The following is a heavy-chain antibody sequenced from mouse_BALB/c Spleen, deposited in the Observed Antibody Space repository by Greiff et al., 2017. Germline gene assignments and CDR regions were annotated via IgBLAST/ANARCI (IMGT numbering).Heavy chain of an antibody. CDR2: ISSGGGST. CDR1: GFAFSSYA. J-gene: IGHJ4*01. V-gene: IGHV5-12-1*01. CDR3: ARHKTARAPMDY. D-gene: IGHD3-2*01. Sequence: EVQVVESGGGLVKPGGSLKLSCAASGFAFSSYAMSWVRQTPEKRLEWVAYISSGGGSTYYPDTVKGRFTISRDNAKNTLYLQMSSLKSEDTAMYYCARHKTARAPMDYWGQGTSVTVSS.